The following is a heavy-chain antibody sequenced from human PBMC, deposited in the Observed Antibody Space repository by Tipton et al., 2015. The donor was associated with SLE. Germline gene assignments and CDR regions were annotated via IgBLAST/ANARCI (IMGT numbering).Heavy chain of an antibody. CDR2: IKHDGGDK. Sequence: SLRLSCVASGFSFSDYRMTWVRQVPGKGLEWVANIKHDGGDKYFVDSVRGRFTISRDNAKSSLFLHLNSVRIEDTAVYYCARETTSGAFDIWGQGTRVTVSS. CDR3: ARETTSGAFDI. V-gene: IGHV3-7*01. J-gene: IGHJ3*02. CDR1: GFSFSDYR. D-gene: IGHD4-11*01.